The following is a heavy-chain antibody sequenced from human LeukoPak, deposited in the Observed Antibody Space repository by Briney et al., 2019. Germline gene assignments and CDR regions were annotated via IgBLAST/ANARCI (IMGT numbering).Heavy chain of an antibody. CDR2: ICSNGGTT. J-gene: IGHJ4*02. D-gene: IGHD1-1*01. CDR1: GFTFSSIA. V-gene: IGHV3-23*01. CDR3: AKGQELDDGVFDA. Sequence: GGSLRLSCAASGFTFSSIAMTWVRQAPGKGLEGVSTICSNGGTTYNAESVKGRFTISRDNSKNTVYLELNSLRVEDTAIYYCAKGQELDDGVFDAWGQGTLVTVSS.